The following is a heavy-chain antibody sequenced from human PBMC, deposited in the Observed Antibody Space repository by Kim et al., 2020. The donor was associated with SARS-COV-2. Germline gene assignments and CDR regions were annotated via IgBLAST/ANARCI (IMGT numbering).Heavy chain of an antibody. V-gene: IGHV3-9*01. CDR2: ISWNSGSI. J-gene: IGHJ6*02. Sequence: GGSLRLSCAASGFTFDDYAMHWVRQAPGKGLEWVSGISWNSGSIGYADSVKGRFTISRDNAKNSLYLQMNSLRAEDTALYYCAKAGMWFGEFDYYYYYGMDVWGQGTTVTVSS. CDR3: AKAGMWFGEFDYYYYYGMDV. CDR1: GFTFDDYA. D-gene: IGHD3-10*01.